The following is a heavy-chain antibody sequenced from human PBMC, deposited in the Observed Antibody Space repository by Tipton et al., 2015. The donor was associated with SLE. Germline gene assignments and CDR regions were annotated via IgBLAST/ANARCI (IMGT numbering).Heavy chain of an antibody. CDR1: GGSFSGYY. V-gene: IGHV4-34*01. CDR2: INHSGST. CDR3: ARGEFVVVVSAPYFRYGWDV. Sequence: TLSLTCAVYGGSFSGYYWSWIRQPPGKGLERIGEINHSGSTNYNPSLKSRVTISVDTSKNQFSLKLSSVTAAATAVYYCARGEFVVVVSAPYFRYGWDVGGQGTSVAV. D-gene: IGHD2-15*01. J-gene: IGHJ6*02.